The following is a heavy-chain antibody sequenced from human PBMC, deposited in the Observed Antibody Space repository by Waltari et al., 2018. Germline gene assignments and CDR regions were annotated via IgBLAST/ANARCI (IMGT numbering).Heavy chain of an antibody. V-gene: IGHV4-59*01. CDR3: ARAGRYYYDSSGYDAFDI. J-gene: IGHJ3*02. Sequence: QVQLQESGPGLVKPSETLSLTCTVSGGSISSYYWSWIRQPQGKGLEWIGYIYYSGSTNYNPSLKSRVTISVDTSKNQFSLKLSSVTAADTAVYYCARAGRYYYDSSGYDAFDIWGQGTMVTVSS. D-gene: IGHD3-22*01. CDR1: GGSISSYY. CDR2: IYYSGST.